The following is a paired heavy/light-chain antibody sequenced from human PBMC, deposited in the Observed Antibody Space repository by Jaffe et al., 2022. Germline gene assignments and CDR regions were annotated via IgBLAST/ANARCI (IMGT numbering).Heavy chain of an antibody. CDR2: IDGTSTTI. CDR3: ARSSGFDV. V-gene: IGHV3-48*01. D-gene: IGHD6-6*01. Sequence: EVQLVESGGSLVQPGGSLRLSCAGSGFTFSSNSMKWVRQAPGKGLEWLSYIDGTSTTIYYADSVKGRFTVSRDNDKNSLYLQMNSLRVDDTAVYYCARSSGFDVWGQGTMVTVSS. CDR1: GFTFSSNS. J-gene: IGHJ3*01.
Light chain of an antibody. V-gene: IGKV2-30*02. CDR3: MQGTHWPPYT. CDR1: QSLVHRDANTY. CDR2: KVS. Sequence: DVVLTQSPLSLPVTLGQPASISCRASQSLVHRDANTYLHWFQQRPGQSPRRLIYKVSNRDSGVPDRFSGSGSGTDFTLKISRVEAEDVGIYYCMQGTHWPPYTFGQGTKLEIK. J-gene: IGKJ2*01.